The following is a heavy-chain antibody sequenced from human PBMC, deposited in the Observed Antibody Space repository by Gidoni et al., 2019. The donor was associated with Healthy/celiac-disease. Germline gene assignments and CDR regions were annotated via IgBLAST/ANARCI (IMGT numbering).Heavy chain of an antibody. J-gene: IGHJ6*02. CDR2: VIPSFGTA. CDR1: GGTFSSYA. Sequence: QVQLVQSGAEVKNPGSSVTVSCKTSGGTFSSYAISWVRQAPGQGLEWMGGVIPSFGTANYAQKFQGRVTMTAAESTRTAYMELSSLRSEDTAVYYCARDVREAHYYYYGMDVWGQGTTVTVSS. V-gene: IGHV1-69*01. CDR3: ARDVREAHYYYYGMDV.